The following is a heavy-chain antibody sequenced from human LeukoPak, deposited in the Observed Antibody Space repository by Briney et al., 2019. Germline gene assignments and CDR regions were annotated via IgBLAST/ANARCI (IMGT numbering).Heavy chain of an antibody. Sequence: SETLSLTCTVSGGSVSSYYWSWIRQPPGKGLEWIGSIYYSGSTYYNPSLKSRVTISVDTSKNQFSLKLSSVTAADTAVYYCARDGDYDILTGYTPLDAFDIWGQGTMVTVSS. J-gene: IGHJ3*02. CDR1: GGSVSSYY. CDR3: ARDGDYDILTGYTPLDAFDI. D-gene: IGHD3-9*01. V-gene: IGHV4-39*07. CDR2: IYYSGST.